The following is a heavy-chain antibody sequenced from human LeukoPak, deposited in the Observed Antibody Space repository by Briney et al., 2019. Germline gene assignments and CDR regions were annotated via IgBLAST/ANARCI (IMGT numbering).Heavy chain of an antibody. CDR2: VSASNGNT. CDR1: GVTVSGYW. J-gene: IGHJ4*02. CDR3: AKGSSDSWYSALEY. D-gene: IGHD3-22*01. Sequence: PGGSLRLSCEVSGVTVSGYWMHWVRQAPGKGLKWVSGVSASNGNTYHADSVKGRFTISRDNSKGTLYLQMNSLRVEDTAVYYCAKGSSDSWYSALEYWGQGTLVTVSS. V-gene: IGHV3-23*01.